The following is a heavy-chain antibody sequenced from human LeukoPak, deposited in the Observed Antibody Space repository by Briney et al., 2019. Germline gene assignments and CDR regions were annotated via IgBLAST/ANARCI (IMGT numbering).Heavy chain of an antibody. Sequence: SVKVSCKASGGTFSSYAISWVRQVPGQGLEWMGGIIPIFGTANYAQKFQGRVTITTDESTSTAYMELSSLRSEDTAVYYCASVAGSYERGYFDYWGQGTLVTVSS. D-gene: IGHD1-26*01. CDR3: ASVAGSYERGYFDY. CDR1: GGTFSSYA. J-gene: IGHJ4*02. V-gene: IGHV1-69*05. CDR2: IIPIFGTA.